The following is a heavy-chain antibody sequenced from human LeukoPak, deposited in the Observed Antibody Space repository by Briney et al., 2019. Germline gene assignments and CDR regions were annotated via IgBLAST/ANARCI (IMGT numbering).Heavy chain of an antibody. J-gene: IGHJ4*02. CDR2: ISYDGSNK. D-gene: IGHD6-19*01. V-gene: IGHV3-30*04. CDR3: ARVSDISVAAYFDY. CDR1: GFTFSSYA. Sequence: GGSLRLSCAASGFTFSSYAMHWVRQAPSKGLEWVAVISYDGSNKYYADSVKGRFTISRDNSKNTLYLQMNSLRAEDTALYYCARVSDISVAAYFDYWGQGTLVTVSS.